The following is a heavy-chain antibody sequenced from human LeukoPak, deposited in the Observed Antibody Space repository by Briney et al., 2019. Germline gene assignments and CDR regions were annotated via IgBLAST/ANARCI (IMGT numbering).Heavy chain of an antibody. CDR2: INPTGGST. V-gene: IGHV1-46*01. J-gene: IGHJ5*02. D-gene: IGHD1-26*01. CDR1: GYTFTSYY. CDR3: ARDNSVGDNAWWFDP. Sequence: ASVKVSCKESGYTFTSYYMHWVRQAPGQGLEWMGLINPTGGSTGYAQKFQGRVTMTRDMSTSTDYMELSSLRSEDTAIYYCARDNSVGDNAWWFDPWGQGTLVTVPS.